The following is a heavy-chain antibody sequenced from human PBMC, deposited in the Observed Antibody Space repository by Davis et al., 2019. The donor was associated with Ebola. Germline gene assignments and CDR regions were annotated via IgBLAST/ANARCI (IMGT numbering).Heavy chain of an antibody. CDR2: ISGSGGST. CDR3: ARDLGLDFAVVTYFDY. D-gene: IGHD3-3*01. V-gene: IGHV3-23*01. Sequence: ESLKISCAASGFTFSSYAMSWVRQAPGKGLEWVSAISGSGGSTYYADSVKGRFTISRDNTKDLVFLELSSLRVEDTGVYYCARDLGLDFAVVTYFDYWGHGAPVTVSS. J-gene: IGHJ4*01. CDR1: GFTFSSYA.